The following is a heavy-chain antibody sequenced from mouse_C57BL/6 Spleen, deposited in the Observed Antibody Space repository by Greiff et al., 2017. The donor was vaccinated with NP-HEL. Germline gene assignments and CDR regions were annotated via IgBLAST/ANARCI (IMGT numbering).Heavy chain of an antibody. D-gene: IGHD3-2*02. CDR2: IDPSDSYT. CDR1: GYTFTSYW. J-gene: IGHJ3*01. V-gene: IGHV1-59*01. Sequence: QVQLQQPGAELVRPGTSVKLSCKASGYTFTSYWMHWVKQRPGQGLEWIGVIDPSDSYTNYNQKFKGKATLTVDTSSSTAYMQLSSLTSEDSAVYYCARQGDSSGYWFAYWGQGTLVTVSA. CDR3: ARQGDSSGYWFAY.